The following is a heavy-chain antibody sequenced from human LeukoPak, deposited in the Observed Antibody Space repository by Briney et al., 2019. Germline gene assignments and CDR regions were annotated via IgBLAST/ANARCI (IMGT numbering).Heavy chain of an antibody. J-gene: IGHJ4*02. Sequence: SETLSLTCTVSGGSISSYYWSWIRQPPGKGLEWIGYIYTSGSTNYNPSLKSRVTISVDTSKNQFSLKLSSVTAADTAVYYCARHLPYSSSSSVLFDYWGQGTLVTVSS. CDR3: ARHLPYSSSSSVLFDY. CDR2: IYTSGST. V-gene: IGHV4-4*09. D-gene: IGHD6-6*01. CDR1: GGSISSYY.